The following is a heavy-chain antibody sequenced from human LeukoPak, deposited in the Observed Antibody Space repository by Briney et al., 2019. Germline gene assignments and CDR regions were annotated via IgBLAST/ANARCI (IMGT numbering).Heavy chain of an antibody. CDR2: ISSSSSYI. CDR1: GFIFSIYN. Sequence: GGSLRLSCAASGFIFSIYNVNWVRQAPGKGLEWVSSISSSSSYIYYADSVKGRFTISRDNAKNSLYLQMNSLRAEDTAVYYCARELGSPYYYYYYMDVWGKGTTVTVSS. V-gene: IGHV3-21*06. D-gene: IGHD3-10*01. CDR3: ARELGSPYYYYYYMDV. J-gene: IGHJ6*03.